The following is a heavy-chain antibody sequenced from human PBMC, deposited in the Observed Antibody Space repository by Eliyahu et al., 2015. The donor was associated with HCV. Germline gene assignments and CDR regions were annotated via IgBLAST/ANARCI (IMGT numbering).Heavy chain of an antibody. J-gene: IGHJ6*02. Sequence: VQLVESGGGLXQPGGSXXLSCAAXGFTVXSNYMXWXRQAPGKGLEWVSVIYSGGSTYYADSVKGRFTISRDNSKNTLYLQMNSLRAEDTAVYYCAREALEGMDVWGQGTTVTVSS. CDR1: GFTVXSNY. V-gene: IGHV3-53*01. D-gene: IGHD5-24*01. CDR3: AREALEGMDV. CDR2: IYSGGST.